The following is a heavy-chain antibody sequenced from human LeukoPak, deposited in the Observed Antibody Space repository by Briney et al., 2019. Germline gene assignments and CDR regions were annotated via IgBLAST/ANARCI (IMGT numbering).Heavy chain of an antibody. CDR2: IWYDGSNK. CDR3: AKDYYDSSGYYYVVDY. CDR1: GFTFSSYG. D-gene: IGHD3-22*01. J-gene: IGHJ4*02. Sequence: GRSLRLSCAASGFTFSSYGRHWVRQAPGKGLEWVAVIWYDGSNKYYADSVKGRFTISRDNSKNTLYLQMNSLRAEDTAVYYCAKDYYDSSGYYYVVDYWGQGTLVTVSS. V-gene: IGHV3-33*06.